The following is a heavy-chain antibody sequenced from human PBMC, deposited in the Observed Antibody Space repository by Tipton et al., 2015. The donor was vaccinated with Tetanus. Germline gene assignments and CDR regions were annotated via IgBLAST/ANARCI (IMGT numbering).Heavy chain of an antibody. J-gene: IGHJ4*02. CDR2: IKQDGSEK. V-gene: IGHV3-7*01. Sequence: SLRLSCTASGFAFSDHWMSWVRQAPGKGLEWVANIKQDGSEKYYVDSVKGRFTISRDNAKNSLYLRMNSLRAEDTAVYYCARDSGLWFGETDYWGQGTLVTVSS. CDR1: GFAFSDHW. D-gene: IGHD3-10*01. CDR3: ARDSGLWFGETDY.